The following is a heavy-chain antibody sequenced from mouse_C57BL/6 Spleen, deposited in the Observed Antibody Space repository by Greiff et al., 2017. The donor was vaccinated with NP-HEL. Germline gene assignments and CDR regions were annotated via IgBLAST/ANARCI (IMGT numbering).Heavy chain of an antibody. Sequence: EVQLQQSVAELVRPGASVKLSCTASGFNIKNTYMHWVKQRPEQGLEWIGRIDPANGNTKYAPKFQGKATITADTSSNTAYLQLSSLTSEDTAIYYCATRDYYGSSSYWYFDVWGTGTTVTVSS. V-gene: IGHV14-3*01. CDR2: IDPANGNT. CDR3: ATRDYYGSSSYWYFDV. D-gene: IGHD1-1*01. J-gene: IGHJ1*03. CDR1: GFNIKNTY.